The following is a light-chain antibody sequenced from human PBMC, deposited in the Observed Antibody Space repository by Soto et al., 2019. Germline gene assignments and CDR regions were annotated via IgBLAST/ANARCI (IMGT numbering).Light chain of an antibody. CDR1: QSVISD. V-gene: IGKV3-15*01. CDR3: QQYNTWHPKMA. Sequence: VVTQSPATLSVFPGETATFYCRAIQSVISDLAWYQQRPGQAPRLLIYGASTRATGIPARFRGSGSGTEFRLTISSLQSEDFATYYCQQYNTWHPKMAFGRGTKVEIK. J-gene: IGKJ1*01. CDR2: GAS.